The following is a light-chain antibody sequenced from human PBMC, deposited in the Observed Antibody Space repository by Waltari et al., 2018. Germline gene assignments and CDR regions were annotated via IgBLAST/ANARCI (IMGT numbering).Light chain of an antibody. CDR2: EVT. V-gene: IGLV2-23*02. Sequence: QSALTQPASVSGSPGQSITIPFHGTSGDIGHYNYVSWYQHLPGKVPKVMISEVTKRPSGVSNRFSGSKSGNTASLTISGLQADDEAEYYCCSDAGSGTYVFGTGTKLTVV. CDR1: SGDIGHYNY. J-gene: IGLJ1*01. CDR3: CSDAGSGTYV.